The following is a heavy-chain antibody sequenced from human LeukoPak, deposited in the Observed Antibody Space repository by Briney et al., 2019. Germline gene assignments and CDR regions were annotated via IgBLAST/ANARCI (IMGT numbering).Heavy chain of an antibody. Sequence: GGSLRLSCSVSGFIFSNYAMHWVRQAPGKGLEWVSLISGGSGNIYYVDSVKGRFTISRDNSKNTLYVQMTSLRAEDTAIYYCAKDSDSYGSVTSKKTDWGQGTLVTVSS. V-gene: IGHV3-23*01. CDR2: ISGGSGNI. CDR1: GFIFSNYA. D-gene: IGHD3-10*01. CDR3: AKDSDSYGSVTSKKTD. J-gene: IGHJ4*02.